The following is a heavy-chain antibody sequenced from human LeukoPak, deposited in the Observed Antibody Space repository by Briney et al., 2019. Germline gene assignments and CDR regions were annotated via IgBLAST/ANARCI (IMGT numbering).Heavy chain of an antibody. D-gene: IGHD1-26*01. CDR2: INHSGST. CDR1: GGSFSGYY. V-gene: IGHV4-34*01. J-gene: IGHJ4*02. Sequence: KPSETLSLTCAVYGGSFSGYYWSWIRQPPGKGLEWIGEINHSGSTNYNPSLKSRVTMSIDTSKNQFSLKLSSVTAADTAVYYCARAAHSGSLAPFDYWGQGTLVTVSS. CDR3: ARAAHSGSLAPFDY.